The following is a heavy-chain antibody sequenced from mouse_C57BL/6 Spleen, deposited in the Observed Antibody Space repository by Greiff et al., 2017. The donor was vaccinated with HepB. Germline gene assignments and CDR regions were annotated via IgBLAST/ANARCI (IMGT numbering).Heavy chain of an antibody. V-gene: IGHV1-64*01. CDR3: ARSRGPYYVSLYFDY. D-gene: IGHD1-1*01. Sequence: QVQLQQSGAELVKPGASVKLSCKASGYTFTSYWMHWVKQRPGQGLEWIGMIHPNSGSTNYNEKLKSKATLTVDKSSSTAYMQLSSLTSEDSAVYYCARSRGPYYVSLYFDYWGQGTTLTVSS. CDR2: IHPNSGST. CDR1: GYTFTSYW. J-gene: IGHJ2*01.